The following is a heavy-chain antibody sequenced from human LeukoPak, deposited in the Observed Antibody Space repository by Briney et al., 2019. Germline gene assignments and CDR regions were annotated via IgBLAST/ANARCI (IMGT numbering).Heavy chain of an antibody. Sequence: GGSLRLSCAASGFTFSSYAMSWVRQAPGKGLEWVSAISGSGGSSYYADSVKGRFTISRDNSKNTLYLQMNSLRAEDTAVYYCAKASSYYDFWSGYSLDYWGQGTLVTVSS. J-gene: IGHJ4*02. CDR3: AKASSYYDFWSGYSLDY. CDR2: ISGSGGSS. D-gene: IGHD3-3*01. V-gene: IGHV3-23*01. CDR1: GFTFSSYA.